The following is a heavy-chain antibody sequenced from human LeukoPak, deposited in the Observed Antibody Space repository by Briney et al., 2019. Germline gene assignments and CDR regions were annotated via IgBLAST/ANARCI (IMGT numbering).Heavy chain of an antibody. CDR2: IRYDGSSK. CDR3: AKGLTFGFDY. D-gene: IGHD3-16*01. CDR1: GFTFSTSG. J-gene: IGHJ4*02. V-gene: IGHV3-30*02. Sequence: GGSLRLSCAASGFTFSTSGMHWVRQAPGKGLEWVAFIRYDGSSKYFADSVKGRFTIPRDNSKDTLYLQMNSLRAEDTAVYYCAKGLTFGFDYWGQGTLVTVSS.